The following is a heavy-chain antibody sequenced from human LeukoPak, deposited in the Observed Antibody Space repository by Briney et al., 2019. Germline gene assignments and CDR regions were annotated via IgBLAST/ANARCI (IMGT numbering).Heavy chain of an antibody. CDR2: ISSNGGST. J-gene: IGHJ6*03. D-gene: IGHD2-15*01. Sequence: GGSLRLSCAASGFTFSSYAMHWVRQAPGKGLEYVSAISSNGGSTYYANSVKGRFTISRDNSKNTLYLQMGCLRAEDMAVYYCARGFYCSGGSCYYYYYMDVWGKGTTVTISS. CDR1: GFTFSSYA. CDR3: ARGFYCSGGSCYYYYYMDV. V-gene: IGHV3-64*01.